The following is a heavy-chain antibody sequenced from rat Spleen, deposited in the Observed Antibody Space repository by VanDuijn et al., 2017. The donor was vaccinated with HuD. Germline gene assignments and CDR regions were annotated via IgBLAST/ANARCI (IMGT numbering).Heavy chain of an antibody. CDR1: GFTFSNYG. D-gene: IGHD1-2*01. CDR3: ARADSSYRMFAY. CDR2: ISNGGSNS. J-gene: IGHJ3*01. V-gene: IGHV5S13*01. Sequence: EVQLVESGGGLVQPGSSLKLSCIASGFTFSNYGMTWVRQAPTKGLEWVTSISNGGSNSYYGDAVKGRFTASRDNAKNTLYLQMDSLRSEDTATYYCARADSSYRMFAYRGQGTLVTVSS.